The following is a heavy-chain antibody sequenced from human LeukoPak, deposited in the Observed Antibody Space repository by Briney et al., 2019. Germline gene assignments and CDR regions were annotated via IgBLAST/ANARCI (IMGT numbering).Heavy chain of an antibody. Sequence: GGTLRLSCAASGFTFSGYGMSWVRQAPGKGLEWVSAISGSGGSTYYADSVKGRVTISRDNSKNTLYLQMTSLRAEDTAVYYCAKDPRYSSSWYRSDYWGQGTLVTVSS. CDR2: ISGSGGST. CDR3: AKDPRYSSSWYRSDY. J-gene: IGHJ4*02. CDR1: GFTFSGYG. V-gene: IGHV3-23*01. D-gene: IGHD6-13*01.